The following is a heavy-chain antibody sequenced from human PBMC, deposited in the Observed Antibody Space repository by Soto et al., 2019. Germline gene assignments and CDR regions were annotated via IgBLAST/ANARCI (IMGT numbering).Heavy chain of an antibody. D-gene: IGHD3-9*01. CDR3: ARGRSLRYFDWFQGPYFDY. Sequence: KTXETLSLACAVDGWSFSGYYWSWIRQPPGRGLEWIGEINHSGSTNYNPSLKSRVTISVDTSKNQFSLKLSSVTAADTAVYYCARGRSLRYFDWFQGPYFDYWGQGTLVTVSS. CDR2: INHSGST. CDR1: GWSFSGYY. V-gene: IGHV4-34*01. J-gene: IGHJ4*02.